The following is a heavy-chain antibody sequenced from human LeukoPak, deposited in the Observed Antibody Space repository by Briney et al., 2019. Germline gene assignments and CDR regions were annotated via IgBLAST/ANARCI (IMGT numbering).Heavy chain of an antibody. CDR3: ASTQYDVWGGTIDY. J-gene: IGHJ4*02. D-gene: IGHD3-3*01. CDR2: ILYRGST. V-gene: IGHV4-59*08. Sequence: SETLSLTCTVSGGSISSYYWSWIREPPGEGLEWIGYILYRGSTNYTPSLKSRVTMAVDTSKNQFSLKLSSVTAADTAVYYCASTQYDVWGGTIDYWGQGTLVSVSS. CDR1: GGSISSYY.